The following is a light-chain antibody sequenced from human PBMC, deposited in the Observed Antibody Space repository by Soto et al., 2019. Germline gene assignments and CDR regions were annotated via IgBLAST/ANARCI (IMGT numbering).Light chain of an antibody. CDR2: EGT. CDR3: CSFAVGAALV. V-gene: IGLV2-23*01. Sequence: QSALTQPASVSASPGQSITISCTGTSSNVGTYDLVSWYQHHTDKAPKLIIYEGTKRPSGISSRFSGSKSGNTASLTISGLQAEDDADYYCCSFAVGAALVFGAGTKLTVL. J-gene: IGLJ2*01. CDR1: SSNVGTYDL.